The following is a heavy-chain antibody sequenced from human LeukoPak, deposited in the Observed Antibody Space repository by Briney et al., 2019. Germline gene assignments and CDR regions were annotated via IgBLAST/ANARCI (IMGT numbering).Heavy chain of an antibody. Sequence: GGSLRLSCAASGFTFSSYSMNWVRQAPGKGLEWVSSISSSSSYIYYADSVKGRFTISRDNAKNSLYLQMNSLRAEDTAVYYCARDQGQQLVGGFDYWGQGTLVTVSS. CDR1: GFTFSSYS. CDR2: ISSSSSYI. J-gene: IGHJ4*02. V-gene: IGHV3-21*01. D-gene: IGHD6-13*01. CDR3: ARDQGQQLVGGFDY.